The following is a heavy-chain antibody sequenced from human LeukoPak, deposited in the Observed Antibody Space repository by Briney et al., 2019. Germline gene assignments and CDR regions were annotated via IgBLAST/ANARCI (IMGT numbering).Heavy chain of an antibody. Sequence: SQTLSLTCAISGDSVSSNSAAWNWIRQSPSRGLEWLGRTYYRSKWYNDYAVSVKSRITTNPNTSKNQFSLQLNSVTPEDTAVYYCARATYYGILTGYYSFDYWGQGTLVTVSS. CDR1: GDSVSSNSAA. CDR2: TYYRSKWYN. J-gene: IGHJ4*02. V-gene: IGHV6-1*01. CDR3: ARATYYGILTGYYSFDY. D-gene: IGHD3-9*01.